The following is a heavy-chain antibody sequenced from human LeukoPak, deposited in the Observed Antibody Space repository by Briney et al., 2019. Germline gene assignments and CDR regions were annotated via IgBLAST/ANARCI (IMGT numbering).Heavy chain of an antibody. CDR3: ARDGDDYGDYGGYFDY. CDR2: IYTSGIT. D-gene: IGHD4-17*01. V-gene: IGHV4-31*03. J-gene: IGHJ4*02. Sequence: SQTLSLTRTVFVGSLSSGGYYSSWIRQHPGKGLGWIGYIYTSGITHSNPSLKSRVTMSVDTSKNQCSLKLSSVTAADTAVYYCARDGDDYGDYGGYFDYCGQGNLVTVSS. CDR1: VGSLSSGGYY.